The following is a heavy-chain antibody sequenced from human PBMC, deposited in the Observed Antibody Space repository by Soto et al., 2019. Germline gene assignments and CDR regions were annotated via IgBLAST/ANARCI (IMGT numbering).Heavy chain of an antibody. J-gene: IGHJ4*02. D-gene: IGHD6-19*01. CDR3: ERDQTVPGPSTLEC. CDR2: ISSDGTDV. CDR1: GFTLSSYW. V-gene: IGHV3-74*01. Sequence: EVQLVESGGGLVQPVGSLRLSCAASGFTLSSYWMHWVREAPGRELMWVSRISSDGTDVLHADSVKGGFTISRYNARKTVYLQKTSLRAEDTTVYFCERDQTVPGPSTLECWGQGTLVAVSS.